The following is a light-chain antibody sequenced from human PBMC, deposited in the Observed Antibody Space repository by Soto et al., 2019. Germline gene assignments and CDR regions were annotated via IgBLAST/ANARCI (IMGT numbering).Light chain of an antibody. CDR3: VQFSHFPRT. Sequence: DIVMTQTPLSSPVTLGQPASISCRSSQSLVYSDGNTYLSWLQQRPGQPPRLLIYQVSNRFSGVPNRFSGRGEGTDSTLKISRVEAEDVGIYYCVQFSHFPRTFGQGTKVEIK. V-gene: IGKV2-24*01. CDR1: QSLVYSDGNTY. CDR2: QVS. J-gene: IGKJ1*01.